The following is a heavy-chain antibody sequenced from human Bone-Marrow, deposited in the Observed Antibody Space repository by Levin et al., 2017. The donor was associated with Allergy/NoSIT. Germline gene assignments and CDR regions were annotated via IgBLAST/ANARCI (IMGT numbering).Heavy chain of an antibody. J-gene: IGHJ4*02. CDR1: GGSISSSSYY. D-gene: IGHD1-1*01. CDR2: MYYSGST. V-gene: IGHV4-39*01. CDR3: ARGGEVPSQYYFDY. Sequence: SETLSLTCTVSGGSISSSSYYWGWIRQPPGKGLQWIGSMYYSGSTYYTPSLKSRVTTSVDTTKNQFSLNLRSVTAADTAVYFCARGGEVPSQYYFDYWGQGTPVTVSS.